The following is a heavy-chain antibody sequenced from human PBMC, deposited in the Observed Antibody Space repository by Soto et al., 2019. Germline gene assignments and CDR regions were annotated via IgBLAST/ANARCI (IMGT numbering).Heavy chain of an antibody. J-gene: IGHJ4*02. CDR3: ARAIKRWEVNSYFDY. V-gene: IGHV1-69*04. Sequence: YSQRFQDRVMITADTSTSTLYMELGSLTFDDTAVYYCARAIKRWEVNSYFDYWGQGTLVTVSS. D-gene: IGHD1-26*01.